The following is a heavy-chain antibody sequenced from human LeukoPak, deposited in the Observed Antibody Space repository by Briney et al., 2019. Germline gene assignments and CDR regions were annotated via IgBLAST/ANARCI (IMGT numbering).Heavy chain of an antibody. V-gene: IGHV4-34*01. CDR3: ARVGREGYNFHY. J-gene: IGHJ4*02. Sequence: SETLSLTRAVYGESFSGYYWNWSRQPPGTGLEGIVEINHSGSNNYNPSLESRVTISVDTSKTQYSQMLSSLTAADAAVYYCARVGREGYNFHYWGQGTLVTVSS. CDR2: INHSGSN. D-gene: IGHD5-24*01. CDR1: GESFSGYY.